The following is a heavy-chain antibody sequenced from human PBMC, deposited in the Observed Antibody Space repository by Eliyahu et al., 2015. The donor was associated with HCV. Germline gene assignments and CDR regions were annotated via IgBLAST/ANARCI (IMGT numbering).Heavy chain of an antibody. CDR3: ARGTLTGDFDY. D-gene: IGHD1-1*01. V-gene: IGHV1-18*01. CDR2: ISTYNGNT. J-gene: IGHJ4*02. CDR1: GYTFTSYG. Sequence: GYTFTSYGISWVRQAPGQGLEWTGWISTYNGNTNYAQKFQGRVTLTTDTSTSTAYMELRSLRSDDTAVYYCARGTLTGDFDYWGQGTLVTVSS.